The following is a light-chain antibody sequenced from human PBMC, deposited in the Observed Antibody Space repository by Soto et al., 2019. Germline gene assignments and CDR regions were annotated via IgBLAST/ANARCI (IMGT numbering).Light chain of an antibody. CDR1: QSVSSSY. V-gene: IGKV3-20*01. Sequence: ESVLTQSPGTLSLSPGERATLSCRASQSVSSSYLAWYQQKPGQAPRLLIYSASSRATGIPDRFSGSGSGTDFTLTISRLEPEDFAVYYSQQYGSSPRTFGQGTKV. CDR3: QQYGSSPRT. J-gene: IGKJ1*01. CDR2: SAS.